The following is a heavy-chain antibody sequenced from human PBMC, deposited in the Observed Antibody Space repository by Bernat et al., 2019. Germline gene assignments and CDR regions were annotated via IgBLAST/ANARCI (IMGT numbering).Heavy chain of an antibody. J-gene: IGHJ3*02. CDR3: ASSGQGAFDI. CDR2: IRGGGGDT. D-gene: IGHD6-19*01. V-gene: IGHV3-23*01. CDR1: GFSFRDYA. Sequence: EVQVLESGGGLVQPGGSLRLSCAASGFSFRDYAMSWVRQAPGKGLEWVSSIRGGGGDTYYANSVKGRFTISRDNSKNTLYLQMSGLGAEDTAVYYCASSGQGAFDIWGQGTMVTVSS.